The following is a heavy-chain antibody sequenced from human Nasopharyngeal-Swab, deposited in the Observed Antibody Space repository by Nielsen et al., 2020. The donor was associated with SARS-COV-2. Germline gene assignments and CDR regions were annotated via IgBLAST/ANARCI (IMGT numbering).Heavy chain of an antibody. CDR2: IKQDGSEK. CDR3: ARVDSSWYGINYYYMDV. V-gene: IGHV3-7*01. D-gene: IGHD6-13*01. J-gene: IGHJ6*03. CDR1: GFTFSSYW. Sequence: GESLKISCAASGFTFSSYWMSWVRQAPGKGLEWVANIKQDGSEKYYVDSVKGRFTISRDNAKNSLYLQMNSLRAEDTAVYYCARVDSSWYGINYYYMDVWGKGTTVTVSS.